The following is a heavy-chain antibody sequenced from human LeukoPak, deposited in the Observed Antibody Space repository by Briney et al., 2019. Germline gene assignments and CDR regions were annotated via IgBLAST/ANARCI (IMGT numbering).Heavy chain of an antibody. D-gene: IGHD3-16*01. CDR1: GFTFRSFG. J-gene: IGHJ3*02. V-gene: IGHV3-21*05. CDR3: ARDVEGGTFDI. CDR2: ISSSSSYT. Sequence: PGGSLRLSCAASGFTFRSFGMHWVRQAPGRGLEWVSYISSSSSYTDYADSVKGRFTISRDNAKNSLFLEMSSLRADDTAVYFCARDVEGGTFDIWGQGTTVTVSS.